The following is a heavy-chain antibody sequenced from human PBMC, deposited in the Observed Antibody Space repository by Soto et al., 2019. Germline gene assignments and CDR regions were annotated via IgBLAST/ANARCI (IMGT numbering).Heavy chain of an antibody. V-gene: IGHV3-48*03. Sequence: GGSLRLSCAASGFTFNSYAMSWVRQAPGKGLEWVSAISGSGGTIYYADSVKGRFTISRDNAKNSLYLQMNSLRAEDTAVYYCARSAGYYYDSSGYPGDDAFDIWGQGTMVTVSS. CDR1: GFTFNSYA. D-gene: IGHD3-22*01. J-gene: IGHJ3*02. CDR3: ARSAGYYYDSSGYPGDDAFDI. CDR2: ISGSGGTI.